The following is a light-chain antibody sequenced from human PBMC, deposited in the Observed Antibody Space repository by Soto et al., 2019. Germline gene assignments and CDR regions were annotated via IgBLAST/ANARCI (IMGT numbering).Light chain of an antibody. CDR2: QDN. V-gene: IGLV3-1*01. CDR3: QAWDSSTYV. Sequence: SYELTQPPSVSVSPGQTASITCSGDRLGDKYACWYQQKPGQSPVLIIYQDNQRPSGIPERFSGSNSGNTATLTISGTQTMDEADYYCQAWDSSTYVFGTGTKLTVL. J-gene: IGLJ1*01. CDR1: RLGDKY.